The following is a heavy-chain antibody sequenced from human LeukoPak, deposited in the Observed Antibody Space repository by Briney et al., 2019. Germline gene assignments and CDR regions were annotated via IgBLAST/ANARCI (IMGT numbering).Heavy chain of an antibody. CDR1: GFTFSTYG. CDR2: IWYDGNNE. Sequence: PGGSLRLSCAASGFTFSTYGMHWVRQAPGKGLEWVALIWYDGNNEYYADSVKGRFTISRDTSKNTLYLQMNSLRAEDTAVYYCATYYDSSGYYRFDYWGQGTLVTVSS. CDR3: ATYYDSSGYYRFDY. D-gene: IGHD3-22*01. J-gene: IGHJ4*02. V-gene: IGHV3-33*01.